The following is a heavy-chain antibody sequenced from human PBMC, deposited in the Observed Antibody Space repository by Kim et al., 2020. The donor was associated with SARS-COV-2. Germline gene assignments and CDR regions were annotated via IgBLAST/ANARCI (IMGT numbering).Heavy chain of an antibody. D-gene: IGHD1-1*01. J-gene: IGHJ3*02. V-gene: IGHV4-61*03. Sequence: TYNPSLKSRLTVSVDTSRNHFSLKLNSVTAADTAVYYCARTPGLRGAFDIWGQGTLVTVSS. CDR3: ARTPGLRGAFDI.